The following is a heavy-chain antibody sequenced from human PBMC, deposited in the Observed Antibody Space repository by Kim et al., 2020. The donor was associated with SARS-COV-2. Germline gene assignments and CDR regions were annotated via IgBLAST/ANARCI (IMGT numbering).Heavy chain of an antibody. Sequence: GGSLRLSCEVSGFNFNSYCMNWVRQAPGKGLEWVAYISSSSTTMYYADSVRGRFTISRDNAKNSLCLQMNSLRDEDTAVYYCSRCTFGMTMVRGMITTTLFYDCHMDAWGQGTPVTVSS. V-gene: IGHV3-48*02. CDR3: SRCTFGMTMVRGMITTTLFYDCHMDA. D-gene: IGHD3-10*01. CDR1: GFNFNSYC. J-gene: IGHJ6*02. CDR2: ISSSSTTM.